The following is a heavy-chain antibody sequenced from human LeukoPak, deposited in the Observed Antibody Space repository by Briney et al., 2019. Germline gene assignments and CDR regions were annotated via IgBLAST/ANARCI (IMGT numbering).Heavy chain of an antibody. V-gene: IGHV3-53*01. CDR1: GFTFDDYA. Sequence: GGSLRLSCAASGFTFDDYAMHWVRQAPGKGLEWVSVIYSGGRTNYADSVKGRFTISRENSKNTLYLQMNSLRAEDTAVYYCARDTGIDAFDIWGQGTMVTVSS. CDR3: ARDTGIDAFDI. D-gene: IGHD7-27*01. CDR2: IYSGGRT. J-gene: IGHJ3*02.